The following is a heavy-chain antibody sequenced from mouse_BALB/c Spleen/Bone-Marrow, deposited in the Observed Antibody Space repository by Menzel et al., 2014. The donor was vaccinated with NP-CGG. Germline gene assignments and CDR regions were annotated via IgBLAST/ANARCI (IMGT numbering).Heavy chain of an antibody. V-gene: IGHV1-4*02. CDR2: INPSSGYT. CDR3: ARWAYGRSSAWFAY. Sequence: QVHVKQSAAELASPGASVKMSCKASGYTFSTYTVHWVKQKPGQGLQWIGYINPSSGYTEYNQKFQDKTTLTADKSSSTAYMQVSSLTFEDSAVYYCARWAYGRSSAWFAYWGQGTLVTVSA. CDR1: GYTFSTYT. D-gene: IGHD1-1*02. J-gene: IGHJ3*01.